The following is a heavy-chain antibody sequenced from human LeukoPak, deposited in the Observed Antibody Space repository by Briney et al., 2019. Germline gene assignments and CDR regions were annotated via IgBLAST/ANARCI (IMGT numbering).Heavy chain of an antibody. D-gene: IGHD1-26*01. CDR1: GFTFSSYA. CDR3: SKEVIGSHFDF. CDR2: ISDSDGST. V-gene: IGHV3-23*01. J-gene: IGHJ4*02. Sequence: GGSLILSCAASGFTFSSYAMSWVRQAPGQGLEWVSAISDSDGSTNYADSVKGRFAISRDNSKNTLYLQMNSLRAEDTAVYYCSKEVIGSHFDFWGQGTLVTVSS.